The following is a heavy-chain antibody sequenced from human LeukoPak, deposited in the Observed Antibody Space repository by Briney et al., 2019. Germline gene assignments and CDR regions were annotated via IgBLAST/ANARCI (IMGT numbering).Heavy chain of an antibody. D-gene: IGHD4-17*01. J-gene: IGHJ4*02. CDR1: GGSISSYY. Sequence: PSETLSRTCAVSGGSISSYYWGWIRQPPGKGLEWLGYIYYSGSTNYNPSLKSRVTISVDTSKNQFSLKLSSVTAADTAVYYCARGVYGDHLFDYWGQGTLVTVSS. CDR2: IYYSGST. CDR3: ARGVYGDHLFDY. V-gene: IGHV4-59*01.